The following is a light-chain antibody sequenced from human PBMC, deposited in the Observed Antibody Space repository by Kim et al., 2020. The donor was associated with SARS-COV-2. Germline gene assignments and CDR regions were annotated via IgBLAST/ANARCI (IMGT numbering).Light chain of an antibody. CDR3: AAWDDSLNVL. Sequence: ELTQPPSASGTPGQRVTISCSGSSSNLGSNAANWYRQLPGTAPKLLIYGDNQRPSGVPDRFSGSRSGTSASLAISGLQFEDEAHYYCAAWDDSLNVLFGGGTQLTDL. J-gene: IGLJ3*02. CDR2: GDN. CDR1: SSNLGSNA. V-gene: IGLV1-44*01.